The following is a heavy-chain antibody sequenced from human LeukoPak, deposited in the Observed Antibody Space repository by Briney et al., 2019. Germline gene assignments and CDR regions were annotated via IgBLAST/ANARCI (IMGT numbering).Heavy chain of an antibody. CDR2: IYYSGST. Sequence: PSETLSLTCTVSGGSISSSSYYWSWIRQPPGKGLEWIGYIYYSGSTNYNPSLKSRVTISVDTSKNQFSLKLSSVTAADTAVYYCARVGHYGSGSYYYYYYMDVWGKGTTVTISS. CDR1: GGSISSSSYY. CDR3: ARVGHYGSGSYYYYYYMDV. D-gene: IGHD3-10*01. J-gene: IGHJ6*03. V-gene: IGHV4-61*01.